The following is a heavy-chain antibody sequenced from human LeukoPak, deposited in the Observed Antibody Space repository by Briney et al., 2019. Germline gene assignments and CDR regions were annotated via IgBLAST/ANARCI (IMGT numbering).Heavy chain of an antibody. CDR2: IKPDGSDT. CDR3: ARAPYYESSGPL. Sequence: GGSLRLSCGASGFTFATHWIHWVRQAPGKGLVWVSRIKPDGSDTNYADSVKGRFTISRDNAKNTVYLQMNSLRAEDTAVYYCARAPYYESSGPLWGQGTLVSVSS. J-gene: IGHJ4*02. V-gene: IGHV3-74*01. D-gene: IGHD3-22*01. CDR1: GFTFATHW.